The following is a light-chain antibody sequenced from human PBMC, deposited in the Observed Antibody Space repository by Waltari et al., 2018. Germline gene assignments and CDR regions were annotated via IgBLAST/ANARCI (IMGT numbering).Light chain of an antibody. V-gene: IGKV3-20*01. CDR2: NAS. J-gene: IGKJ1*01. CDR1: QSVSRSY. CDR3: QQYGSFPGT. Sequence: EIVLTQSPGTLSLSPGERATLSCRASQSVSRSYLAWYQQKPGQAPRLLIYNASNRATGIPDRFSGSGSGTDFTLTISRLEPEDFSVYYCQQYGSFPGTFGQGTKVEIK.